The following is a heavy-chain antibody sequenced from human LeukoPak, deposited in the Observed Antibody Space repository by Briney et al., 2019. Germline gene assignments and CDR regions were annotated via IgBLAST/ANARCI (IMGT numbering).Heavy chain of an antibody. CDR1: GYTFTSYG. CDR2: ISAYNGNT. J-gene: IGHJ4*02. V-gene: IGHV1-18*01. D-gene: IGHD3-10*01. CDR3: ARVVRGVIITPGDY. Sequence: ASVKVSCKASGYTFTSYGISWVRQAPGQGLEWMGWISAYNGNTNYAQKLQGRVTMATDTSTSTAYMELRSLRSDDTAVYYCARVVRGVIITPGDYWGQGTLVTVSP.